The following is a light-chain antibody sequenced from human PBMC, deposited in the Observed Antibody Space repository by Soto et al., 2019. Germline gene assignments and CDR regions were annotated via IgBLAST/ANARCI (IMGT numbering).Light chain of an antibody. J-gene: IGKJ1*01. CDR1: QSVSSSY. Sequence: EIVLTQSPGTLSLSPGDRATLSCRASQSVSSSYLAWYQQKPGQAPRLLIYGASGRATGIPDRFSGSGSGPDFTITITRLEPEDFAVYYCQQYGDSPWTFGQGTKVEIK. V-gene: IGKV3-20*01. CDR3: QQYGDSPWT. CDR2: GAS.